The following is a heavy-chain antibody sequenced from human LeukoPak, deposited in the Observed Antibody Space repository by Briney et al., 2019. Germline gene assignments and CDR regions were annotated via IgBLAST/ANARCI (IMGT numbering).Heavy chain of an antibody. V-gene: IGHV3-23*01. CDR3: AKDSSPGFDWLFL. D-gene: IGHD3-3*01. J-gene: IGHJ5*02. CDR1: GFTFSSYA. Sequence: GSLRLSCAASGFTFSSYAMSWVRQAPGKGLEWVSAISGSGGSTYYADSVKGRFTISRDNAKNSLYLQMNSLRAEDTALYYCAKDSSPGFDWLFLWGQGTPVTVSS. CDR2: ISGSGGST.